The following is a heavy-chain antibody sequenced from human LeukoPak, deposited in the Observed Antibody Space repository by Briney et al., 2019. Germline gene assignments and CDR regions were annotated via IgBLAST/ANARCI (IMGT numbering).Heavy chain of an antibody. J-gene: IGHJ6*03. CDR1: GYTFTGYY. Sequence: ASVKVSCKASGYTFTGYYMHWVRQAPGQGLEWMGWINPNSGGTNYAQKFQGRVTMTRDTSINTAYMELSRLRSDDTAVYYCARGSDYGDYMDVWGKGTTVTVSS. CDR2: INPNSGGT. CDR3: ARGSDYGDYMDV. D-gene: IGHD4-17*01. V-gene: IGHV1-2*02.